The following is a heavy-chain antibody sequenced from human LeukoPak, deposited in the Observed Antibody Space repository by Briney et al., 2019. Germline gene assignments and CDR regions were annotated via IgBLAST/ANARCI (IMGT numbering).Heavy chain of an antibody. J-gene: IGHJ1*01. V-gene: IGHV3-7*01. D-gene: IGHD3-22*01. Sequence: GSLRLSCAASGFTFSNYWMSWVRQAPGKGLEWVANIKQDGSEKYYVDSVKGRFTISRDNAKNSLYLQMNSLRAEDTAVYYCARGGYYYDSSGYYPKHWGQGTLVTVSS. CDR2: IKQDGSEK. CDR1: GFTFSNYW. CDR3: ARGGYYYDSSGYYPKH.